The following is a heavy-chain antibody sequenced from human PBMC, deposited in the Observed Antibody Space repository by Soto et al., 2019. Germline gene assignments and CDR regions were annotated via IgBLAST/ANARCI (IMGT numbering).Heavy chain of an antibody. J-gene: IGHJ3*02. V-gene: IGHV3-23*01. CDR3: ARGPTIVGVGVDAFDI. Sequence: EVQMLESGGGLVQPGGSLRLSCAASGFTLSSYALSWVRQAPGKGLEWVSGISGSGDFTFDADSVRGRFTISRDNSMNTLWLQMNSLRVEDTAVYYCARGPTIVGVGVDAFDIWGQGTMATVSS. CDR2: ISGSGDFT. CDR1: GFTLSSYA. D-gene: IGHD3-3*01.